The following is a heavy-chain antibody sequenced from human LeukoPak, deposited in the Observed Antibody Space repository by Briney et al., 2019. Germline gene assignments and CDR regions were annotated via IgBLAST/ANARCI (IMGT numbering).Heavy chain of an antibody. J-gene: IGHJ4*02. CDR3: ARDQRQWLFGY. CDR2: ISSSSSYI. V-gene: IGHV3-21*01. D-gene: IGHD6-19*01. CDR1: GFTFSSYS. Sequence: GGSLRLSCAASGFTFSSYSMNWVRQAPGKGLEWVSSISSSSSYIYYADSVKGRFTISRDNAKNSLYLQMNSLRAEDTAVYYCARDQRQWLFGYWGQGTLVTVSS.